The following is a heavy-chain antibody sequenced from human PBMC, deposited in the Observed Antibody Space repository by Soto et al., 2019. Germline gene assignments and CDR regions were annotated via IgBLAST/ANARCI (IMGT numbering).Heavy chain of an antibody. V-gene: IGHV3-23*01. Sequence: EVPWLESGGGLVQPGGSLRLSCAASGFTFNTFEMTWVRQAPGRGLEWVSFISDDGSRTYYADAVKGRFTISRDNSKYTLYLQMNSLTVEDTAVYACVKGGWLDFWGQGTLVTVSS. J-gene: IGHJ5*01. CDR1: GFTFNTFE. D-gene: IGHD3-16*01. CDR2: ISDDGSRT. CDR3: VKGGWLDF.